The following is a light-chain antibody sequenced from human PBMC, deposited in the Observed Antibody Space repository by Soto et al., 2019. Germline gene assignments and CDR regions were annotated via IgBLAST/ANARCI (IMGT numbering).Light chain of an antibody. CDR2: GAS. Sequence: DIQMTQSPSTLSASVGDRVTFTCRASQSVSIWLAWYQQKPGKAPKLLISGASTLESGVPSRCSGSGSATEFTLTSSSLQPDDFATYYCQQYKNYLTFGQGTKVEIK. V-gene: IGKV1-5*01. J-gene: IGKJ1*01. CDR3: QQYKNYLT. CDR1: QSVSIW.